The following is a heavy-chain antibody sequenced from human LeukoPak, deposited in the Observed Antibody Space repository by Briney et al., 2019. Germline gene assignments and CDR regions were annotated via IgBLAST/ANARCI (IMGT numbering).Heavy chain of an antibody. J-gene: IGHJ5*02. V-gene: IGHV3-30*02. CDR3: AKHGPWFDP. CDR2: VGYDGSNT. Sequence: GGSLRLSCAASGFTFSSYGMHWVRQAPGKGLEWVAFVGYDGSNTYYPDSVKGRFTISRDNSNNTLYLQMNSLRTDDTAVYYCAKHGPWFDPWGQGTLVTVSS. CDR1: GFTFSSYG.